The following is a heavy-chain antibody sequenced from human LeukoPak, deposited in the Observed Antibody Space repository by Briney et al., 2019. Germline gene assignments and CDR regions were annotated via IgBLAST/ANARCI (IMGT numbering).Heavy chain of an antibody. CDR3: ARDRSPEGYYDSSHWDYYHGMDV. V-gene: IGHV4-59*01. J-gene: IGHJ6*02. CDR1: GGSISSYY. Sequence: PSETLSLTCTVSGGSISSYYWSWIRQPPGKGLEWIGYIYYSGSTNYNPSLKSRVTISVDTSKNQFSLNLSSVTAADTAMYYCARDRSPEGYYDSSHWDYYHGMDVWGQGTTVTVSS. D-gene: IGHD3-22*01. CDR2: IYYSGST.